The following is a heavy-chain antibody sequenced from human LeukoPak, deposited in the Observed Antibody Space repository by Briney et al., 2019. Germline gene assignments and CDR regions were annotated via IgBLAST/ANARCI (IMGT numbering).Heavy chain of an antibody. J-gene: IGHJ3*02. CDR1: GFTCNNCA. D-gene: IGHD3-16*01. CDR2: ISGSGDST. CDR3: ARYLGGRNAFDI. Sequence: PGGSLRLSCAASGFTCNNCAMNWVRQAPGKGLEWVSTISGSGDSTYYADSVKGRFTISRDNSKDTLYLQMSSLRVEDTAAYYCARYLGGRNAFDIWGQGTMVTVSS. V-gene: IGHV3-23*01.